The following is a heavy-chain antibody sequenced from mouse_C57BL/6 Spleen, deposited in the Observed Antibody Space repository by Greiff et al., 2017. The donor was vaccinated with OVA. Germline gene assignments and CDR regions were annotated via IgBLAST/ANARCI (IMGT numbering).Heavy chain of an antibody. V-gene: IGHV1-26*01. Sequence: EVQLQQSGPELVKPGASVKISCKASGYTFTDYYMNWVKQSHGKSLEWIGDINPNNGGTSYNQKFKGKATLTVDKSSSTAYMELRSLTSEDSAVYYGAREDGGYDDYAMDYWGQGTSVTVSS. CDR2: INPNNGGT. D-gene: IGHD2-2*01. CDR3: AREDGGYDDYAMDY. J-gene: IGHJ4*01. CDR1: GYTFTDYY.